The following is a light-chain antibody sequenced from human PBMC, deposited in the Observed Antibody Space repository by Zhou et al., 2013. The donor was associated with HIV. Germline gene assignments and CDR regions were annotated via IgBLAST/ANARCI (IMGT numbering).Light chain of an antibody. CDR1: QDISNS. Sequence: DIQMTQSPSSLSASVGDRVIITCQASQDISNSLNWYQQKPGKAPKLLIYDASNLETGVPSRFSGSGSGTDFTFTISSLQPEDVATYYCQQYDNFPLTFGGGTEGGGSN. J-gene: IGKJ4*01. V-gene: IGKV1-33*01. CDR2: DAS. CDR3: QQYDNFPLT.